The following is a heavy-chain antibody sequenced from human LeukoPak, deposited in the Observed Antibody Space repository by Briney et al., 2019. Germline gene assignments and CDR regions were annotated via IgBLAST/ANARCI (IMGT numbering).Heavy chain of an antibody. Sequence: ASVKVSCKASGYTFTNYDINWVRQATGQGPEWMGWMNPKSGDTGYAQKFQGRVTMTRNTSISTAYMELSSLRSDDTAVYYCARDQDIVVVVAALRQREMGGFDPWGQGTLVTVSS. D-gene: IGHD2-15*01. J-gene: IGHJ5*02. V-gene: IGHV1-8*01. CDR1: GYTFTNYD. CDR3: ARDQDIVVVVAALRQREMGGFDP. CDR2: MNPKSGDT.